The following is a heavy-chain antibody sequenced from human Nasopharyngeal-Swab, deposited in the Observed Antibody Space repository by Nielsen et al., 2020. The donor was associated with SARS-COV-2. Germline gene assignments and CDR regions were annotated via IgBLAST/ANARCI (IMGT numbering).Heavy chain of an antibody. J-gene: IGHJ3*02. CDR1: GGSFSGYD. CDR3: ARYKAAAGIWAFDI. CDR2: INHSGST. Sequence: SETLSLTCAVYGGSFSGYDWSWIRQPPGKGLEWIGEINHSGSTNYNPSPKSRVTISIDTSKNQYSLKLTSVTAADTAMYFGARYKAAAGIWAFDIWGQGTMVTVSS. D-gene: IGHD6-13*01. V-gene: IGHV4-34*01.